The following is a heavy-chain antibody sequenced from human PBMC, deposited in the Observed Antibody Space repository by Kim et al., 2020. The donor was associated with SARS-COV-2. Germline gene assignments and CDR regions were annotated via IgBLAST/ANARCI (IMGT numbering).Heavy chain of an antibody. CDR1: GFSFSHYA. D-gene: IGHD6-13*01. Sequence: GGSLRLSCSVFGFSFSHYAMYWVRQAPGKGLEYVSAISTDGRKTFYTDSVKGRFTISRDNSKNTLYLQMTSLRPEDTALYYCVKTSSTWPRHFDYWGQGT. CDR3: VKTSSTWPRHFDY. CDR2: ISTDGRKT. J-gene: IGHJ4*02. V-gene: IGHV3-64D*09.